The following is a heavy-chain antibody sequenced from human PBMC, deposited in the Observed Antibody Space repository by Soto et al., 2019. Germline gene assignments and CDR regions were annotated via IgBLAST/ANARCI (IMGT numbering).Heavy chain of an antibody. CDR2: IGDSGSPI. CDR1: GFNFREFY. Sequence: GGSLRLSCAVSGFNFREFYMSWIRQAPGKGLEWISYIGDSGSPIYYADSVRGRFTTSRDNAKNSLYLQMNGLRAEDTAVYYCARFSDWLISYSFDYWGQGALVTVSS. J-gene: IGHJ4*02. V-gene: IGHV3-11*01. CDR3: ARFSDWLISYSFDY. D-gene: IGHD3-9*01.